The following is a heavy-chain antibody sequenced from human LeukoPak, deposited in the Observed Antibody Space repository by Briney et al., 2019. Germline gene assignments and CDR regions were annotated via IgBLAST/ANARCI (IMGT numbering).Heavy chain of an antibody. CDR2: INHSGST. CDR1: GGSISSGSYY. J-gene: IGHJ5*02. CDR3: ARGRRYHNWFDP. Sequence: SETLSLTCTVSGGSISSGSYYWSWIRQPPGKGLEWIGEINHSGSTNYNPSLKSRVTISVDTSKNQFSLKLSSVTAADTAVYYCARGRRYHNWFDPWGQGTLVTVSS. V-gene: IGHV4-39*07. D-gene: IGHD3-9*01.